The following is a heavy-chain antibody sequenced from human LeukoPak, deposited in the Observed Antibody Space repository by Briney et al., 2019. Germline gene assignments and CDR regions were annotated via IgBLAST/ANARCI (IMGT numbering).Heavy chain of an antibody. J-gene: IGHJ4*02. V-gene: IGHV4-59*01. D-gene: IGHD6-13*01. CDR3: ATTPRYSSSWYYFDY. Sequence: SETLSLTCTVSGGSISSYYWGWIRQPPGKGLEWIGYIYYSGSTNYNPSLKSRVTISVDTSKNQFSLKLSSVTAADTAVYYCATTPRYSSSWYYFDYWGQGTLVTVSS. CDR2: IYYSGST. CDR1: GGSISSYY.